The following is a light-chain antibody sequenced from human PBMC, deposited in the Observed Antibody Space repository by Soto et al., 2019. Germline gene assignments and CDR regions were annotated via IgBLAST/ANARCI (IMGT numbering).Light chain of an antibody. J-gene: IGLJ2*01. Sequence: QSALTQPASVSGSPGQSITISCTGTNNDVGSYDLVSWYRQSRGEAPKLIIYDVTKRPSGVSDRFSASKSGNTASLTISGLQAEDEADYYCSSYAGLATYVLFGGGTKLTVL. V-gene: IGLV2-23*02. CDR1: NNDVGSYDL. CDR3: SSYAGLATYVL. CDR2: DVT.